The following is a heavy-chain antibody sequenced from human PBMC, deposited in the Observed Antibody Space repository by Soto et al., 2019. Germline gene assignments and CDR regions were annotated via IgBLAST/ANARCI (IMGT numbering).Heavy chain of an antibody. CDR3: GKAMYSSYYYGMDV. CDR1: AFTLDDYA. V-gene: IGHV3-9*01. J-gene: IGHJ6*02. D-gene: IGHD6-13*01. Sequence: GRCMRLSCVPSAFTLDDYAIDWVRQAQEKGVWMVSSISWNSDSIGYADSVKSRFTISRDNDKNSLYLQMSSLRVEDTALYCCGKAMYSSYYYGMDVWGQGTTVTVSS. CDR2: ISWNSDSI.